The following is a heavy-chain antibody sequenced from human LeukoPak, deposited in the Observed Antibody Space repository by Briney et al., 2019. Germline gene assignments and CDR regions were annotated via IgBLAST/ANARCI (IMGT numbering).Heavy chain of an antibody. V-gene: IGHV4-59*01. Sequence: YYSGSTNYNPSPKSRVTISVDTSKNQFSLKLSSVTAADTAVYYCARDRRVGAARRGFDYWGQGTLVTVSS. CDR2: YYSGST. CDR3: ARDRRVGAARRGFDY. J-gene: IGHJ4*02. D-gene: IGHD2-15*01.